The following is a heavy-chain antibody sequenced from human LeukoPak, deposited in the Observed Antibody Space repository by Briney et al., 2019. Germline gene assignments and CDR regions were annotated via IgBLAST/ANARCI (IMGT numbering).Heavy chain of an antibody. Sequence: GGSLRLSCAASGFTFSSYAMSWVRQAPGKGLEWVSAISGSGGSTYYADSVKGRFTISRDNSKNTLYLQMDSLRAEGTAVYYCAKHYDSSGDYFDYWGQGTLVTVSS. CDR1: GFTFSSYA. V-gene: IGHV3-23*01. D-gene: IGHD3-22*01. J-gene: IGHJ4*02. CDR2: ISGSGGST. CDR3: AKHYDSSGDYFDY.